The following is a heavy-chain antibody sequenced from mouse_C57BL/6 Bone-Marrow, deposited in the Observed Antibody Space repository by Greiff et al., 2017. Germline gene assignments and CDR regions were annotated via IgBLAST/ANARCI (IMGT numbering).Heavy chain of an antibody. CDR1: GYAFSSSW. J-gene: IGHJ2*01. V-gene: IGHV1-82*01. Sequence: VQVVESGPELVKPGASVKISCKASGYAFSSSWMNWVKQRPGKGLEWIGRIYPGDGDTNYNGKFKGKATLTADKSSSTAYMQLSSLTSEDSAVYFCARESPYYVDYWGQGTTLTVSS. CDR3: ARESPYYVDY. CDR2: IYPGDGDT.